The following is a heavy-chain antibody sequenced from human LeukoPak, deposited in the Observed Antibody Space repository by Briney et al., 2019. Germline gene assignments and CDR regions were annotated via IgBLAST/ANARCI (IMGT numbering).Heavy chain of an antibody. Sequence: SETLSLTCRVSGASISTYYWSWIRQPVGKGLEWIGQIKTTGSTHYNSSLESRVTMSLDTSKKEFSLNLTSVTAADTAVYYCAKVAMYYYGSETYSFFDDWGQGILVTVSS. J-gene: IGHJ4*02. V-gene: IGHV4-4*07. CDR3: AKVAMYYYGSETYSFFDD. D-gene: IGHD3-10*01. CDR2: IKTTGST. CDR1: GASISTYY.